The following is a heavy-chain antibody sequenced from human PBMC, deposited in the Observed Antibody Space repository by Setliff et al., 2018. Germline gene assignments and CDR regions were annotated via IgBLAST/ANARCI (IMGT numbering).Heavy chain of an antibody. V-gene: IGHV4-39*07. CDR2: IYYSGST. D-gene: IGHD3-10*01. CDR1: GGSISSSSYY. CDR3: AKDQGDFY. Sequence: KPSETLSLTCTVSGGSISSSSYYWGWIRQPPGKGLEWIGSIYYSGSTYYNPSLKSRVTISVDTSKNQFSLKLSSVTAADTAVYYCAKDQGDFYWGQGTLVTVSS. J-gene: IGHJ4*02.